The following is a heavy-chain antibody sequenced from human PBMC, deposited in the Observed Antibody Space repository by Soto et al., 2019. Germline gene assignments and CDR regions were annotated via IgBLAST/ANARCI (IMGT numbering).Heavy chain of an antibody. Sequence: LRLSCAASGFTFSSYAMSWVRQAPGKGLEWVSAISGSGGSTYYADSVKGRFTISRDNSKNTLYLQMNSLRAEDTAVYYCAEVNLRSPLPDYWGQGTLVTVSS. CDR3: AEVNLRSPLPDY. CDR1: GFTFSSYA. V-gene: IGHV3-23*01. D-gene: IGHD2-15*01. J-gene: IGHJ4*02. CDR2: ISGSGGST.